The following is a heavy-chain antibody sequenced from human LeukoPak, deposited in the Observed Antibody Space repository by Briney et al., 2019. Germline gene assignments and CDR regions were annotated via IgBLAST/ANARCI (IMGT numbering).Heavy chain of an antibody. J-gene: IGHJ3*01. V-gene: IGHV4-59*07. CDR2: IYYSENT. Sequence: SDALSPTCTLAGASISSYYWSCIRQPAGGWMEWHGYIYYSENTYYNPSLKSPVTISIDTSMNQFSLKVNSVTAADTAVYYCARTKPLDPFDFWGQGTLVTVSS. CDR3: ARTKPLDPFDF. CDR1: GASISSYY.